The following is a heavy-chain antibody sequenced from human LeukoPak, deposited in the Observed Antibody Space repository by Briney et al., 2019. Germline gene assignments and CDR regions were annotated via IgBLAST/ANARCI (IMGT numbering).Heavy chain of an antibody. J-gene: IGHJ5*02. V-gene: IGHV4-34*01. Sequence: LRLSCATSGFTFSNYEMTWVRQAPGKGLEWIGEINHSGSTNYNPSLKSRVTISVDTSKNQFSLKLSSVTAADTAVYYCARARGWGSSSFNFFFWFDPWGQGTLVTVSS. CDR1: GFTFSNYE. CDR2: INHSGST. CDR3: ARARGWGSSSFNFFFWFDP. D-gene: IGHD6-13*01.